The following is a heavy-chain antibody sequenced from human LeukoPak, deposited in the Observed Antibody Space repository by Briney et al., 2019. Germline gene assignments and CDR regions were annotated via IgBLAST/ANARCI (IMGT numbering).Heavy chain of an antibody. CDR2: IYYSGST. CDR1: GGSISSGGYS. D-gene: IGHD3/OR15-3a*01. V-gene: IGHV4-30-2*03. J-gene: IGHJ3*02. CDR3: ARPGLRKAFDI. Sequence: SETLSLTCAVSGGSISSGGYSWSWIRQPPGKGLEWIGSIYYSGSTYYNPSLKSRVTISVDTSKNQFSLKLSSVTAADTAVYYCARPGLRKAFDIWGQGTMVTVSS.